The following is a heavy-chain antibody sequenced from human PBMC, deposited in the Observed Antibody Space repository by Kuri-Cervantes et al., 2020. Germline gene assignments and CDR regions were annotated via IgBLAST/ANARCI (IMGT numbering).Heavy chain of an antibody. D-gene: IGHD1-26*01. Sequence: ESLKISCAVSGYSISSDFYWGWIRQPPGKGLAWIGVIYHSGSTYYNPSLKSRVTISVDTSKNQFSLKLSSVTAADTAVYYCARGDSGSYFRKSRYFQHWGQGTLVTVSS. CDR3: ARGDSGSYFRKSRYFQH. CDR2: IYHSGST. V-gene: IGHV4-38-2*01. J-gene: IGHJ1*01. CDR1: GYSISSDFY.